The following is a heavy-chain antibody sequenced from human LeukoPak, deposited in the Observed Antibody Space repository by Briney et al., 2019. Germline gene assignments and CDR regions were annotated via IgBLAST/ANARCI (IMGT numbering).Heavy chain of an antibody. V-gene: IGHV3-64D*06. CDR3: VRGTGY. CDR2: IISNGDNT. J-gene: IGHJ4*02. CDR1: GFTFSTYV. Sequence: PGGSLRLSSSVSGFTFSTYVMHWVRQAPGKGLEYVSAIISNGDNTYYADSVKGRFTISRDNSKNTLYLQMSSLRPDDTAVYFCVRGTGYWGQGTLVTVSS.